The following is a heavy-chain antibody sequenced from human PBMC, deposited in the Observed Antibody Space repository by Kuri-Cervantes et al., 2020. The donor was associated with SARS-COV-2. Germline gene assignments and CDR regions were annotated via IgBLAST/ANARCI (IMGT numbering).Heavy chain of an antibody. D-gene: IGHD6-19*01. CDR2: ISSSSSYI. V-gene: IGHV3-21*01. CDR3: ARGGSSGWYYFDY. J-gene: IGHJ4*02. CDR1: GFTFSSYG. Sequence: GESLKISCSASGFTFSSYGMHWVRQAPGKGLEWVSSISSSSSYIYYADSVKGRFTISRDNAKNSLYLQMNSLRAEDTAVYYCARGGSSGWYYFDYWGLGTLVTVSS.